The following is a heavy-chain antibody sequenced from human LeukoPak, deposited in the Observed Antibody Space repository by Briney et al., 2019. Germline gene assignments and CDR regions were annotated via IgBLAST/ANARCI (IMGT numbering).Heavy chain of an antibody. J-gene: IGHJ4*02. D-gene: IGHD3/OR15-3a*01. CDR3: AREVVGLDY. CDR1: GFTFSTYG. CDR2: ISSSSNTI. Sequence: GGSLRLSCAASGFTFSTYGTIWVRQAPGKGLEWVSYISSSSNTIQYADSVRGRFTISRDNAKNSLYLQMNSLRAEDTAVYYCAREVVGLDYWGQGTLVTVSS. V-gene: IGHV3-48*01.